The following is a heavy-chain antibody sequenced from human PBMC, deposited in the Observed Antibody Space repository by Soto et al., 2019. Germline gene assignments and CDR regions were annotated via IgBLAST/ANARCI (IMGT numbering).Heavy chain of an antibody. V-gene: IGHV3-48*02. D-gene: IGHD3-22*01. Sequence: GGSLRLSCAASGFTFSSYSMNWVRQAPGKGLEWVSYISSSSSTIYYADSVKGRFTISRDNAKNSLYLQMNSLRDEDTAVYYCARGGPREWLLLRHHYFDYWGQGTLVTVSS. CDR3: ARGGPREWLLLRHHYFDY. CDR2: ISSSSSTI. CDR1: GFTFSSYS. J-gene: IGHJ4*02.